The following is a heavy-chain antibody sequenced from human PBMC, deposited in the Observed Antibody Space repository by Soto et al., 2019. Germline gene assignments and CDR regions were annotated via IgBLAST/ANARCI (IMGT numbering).Heavy chain of an antibody. J-gene: IGHJ6*03. D-gene: IGHD5-18*01. V-gene: IGHV3-21*01. CDR2: ISSSSSYI. CDR1: GFTFSSYS. CDR3: ARAPPEHSYGSWSKSYYYMDV. Sequence: GGSLRLSCAASGFTFSSYSMNWVRQAPGKGLEWVSSISSSSSYIYYADSVKGRFTISRDNAKNSLYLQMNSLRAEDTAVYYCARAPPEHSYGSWSKSYYYMDVWGKGTTVTVSS.